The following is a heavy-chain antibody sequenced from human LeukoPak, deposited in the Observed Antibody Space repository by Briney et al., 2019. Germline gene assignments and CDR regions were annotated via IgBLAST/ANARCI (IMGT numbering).Heavy chain of an antibody. D-gene: IGHD2-2*01. CDR2: IYYSGST. CDR3: ARAYCSSTSCYGEVD. Sequence: SETLSLTCTVSGGSISSSSYYWGWIRQPPGKGLEWIGRIYYSGSTYYNPTLKSRDTISVDTSKNQFSLKLSSVTAADTAVYYCARAYCSSTSCYGEVDWGQGTLVTVSS. CDR1: GGSISSSSYY. V-gene: IGHV4-39*01. J-gene: IGHJ4*02.